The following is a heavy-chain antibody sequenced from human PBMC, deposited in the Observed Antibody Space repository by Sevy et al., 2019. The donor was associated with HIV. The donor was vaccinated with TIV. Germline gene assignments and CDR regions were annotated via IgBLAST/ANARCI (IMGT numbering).Heavy chain of an antibody. CDR3: AGDAHVTMVVSRDAFDI. Sequence: SETLSLTCTVSGGSISSYYWSWIRQPAGKGLEWIGRIYTSGSTNYNPSLKSRVTMSVDTSKNQFSLKLSSVTAADTAVDYCAGDAHVTMVVSRDAFDIWGQGTMVTVSS. CDR1: GGSISSYY. D-gene: IGHD3-22*01. CDR2: IYTSGST. V-gene: IGHV4-4*07. J-gene: IGHJ3*02.